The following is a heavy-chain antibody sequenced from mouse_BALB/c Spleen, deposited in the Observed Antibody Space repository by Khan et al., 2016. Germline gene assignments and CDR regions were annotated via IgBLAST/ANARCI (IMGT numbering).Heavy chain of an antibody. J-gene: IGHJ1*01. Sequence: QIQLVQSGPELKKPGKTVKISCKASGYTFTNYGMNWVKQAPGKGLKWMGWINTYSGESTYADDCKGRFAFSLDTSANTAYLQINNRKNEDTATYFCARYRYYYGSSRYFDVWGAGTTVTVSS. CDR3: ARYRYYYGSSRYFDV. CDR2: INTYSGES. D-gene: IGHD1-1*01. CDR1: GYTFTNYG. V-gene: IGHV9-3-1*01.